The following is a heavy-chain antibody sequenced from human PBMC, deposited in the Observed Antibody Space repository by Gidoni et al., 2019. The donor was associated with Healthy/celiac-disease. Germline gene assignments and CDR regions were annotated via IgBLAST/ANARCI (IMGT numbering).Heavy chain of an antibody. V-gene: IGHV3-11*01. CDR1: GFTFSYYS. J-gene: IGHJ3*02. Sequence: QVQLVESGGGLVKPGGSLRLSCAPSGFTFSYYSLSWIRQAPGKGLEWVSYISSSGSTIYYADSVKGRFTISRDNAKNSLYLQMNSLRAEDTAVYYCARDSALTPGGWLQLRAFDIWGQGTMVTVSS. CDR2: ISSSGSTI. CDR3: ARDSALTPGGWLQLRAFDI. D-gene: IGHD5-12*01.